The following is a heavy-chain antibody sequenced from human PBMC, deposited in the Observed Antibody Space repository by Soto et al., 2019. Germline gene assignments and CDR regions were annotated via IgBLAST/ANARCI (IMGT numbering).Heavy chain of an antibody. CDR1: GFTFSNYG. Sequence: QVQLVESGGGVVQPGRSLRLSCAASGFTFSNYGMSCVRQAPGKGLEWVALISYDGSNKDYADSVKGRLTISRDNSKNALYLQMNSLIVEVTAVYYCAKDRYDFWSGYAFDYWGQGSLVTVSS. V-gene: IGHV3-30*18. D-gene: IGHD3-3*01. J-gene: IGHJ4*02. CDR3: AKDRYDFWSGYAFDY. CDR2: ISYDGSNK.